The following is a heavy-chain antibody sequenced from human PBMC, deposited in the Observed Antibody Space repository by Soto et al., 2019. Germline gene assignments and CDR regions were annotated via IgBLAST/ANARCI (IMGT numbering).Heavy chain of an antibody. Sequence: GASVKVSCKASGYTFTGYYMHWVRQAPGQGLEWMGWINPNSGGTNYAQKFQGRVTMTRDTSISTAYMELSRLRSDDTAVYYCARGVGVADPSNLYYFGCWGQGTLVTVSS. D-gene: IGHD6-19*01. J-gene: IGHJ4*02. V-gene: IGHV1-2*02. CDR2: INPNSGGT. CDR3: ARGVGVADPSNLYYFGC. CDR1: GYTFTGYY.